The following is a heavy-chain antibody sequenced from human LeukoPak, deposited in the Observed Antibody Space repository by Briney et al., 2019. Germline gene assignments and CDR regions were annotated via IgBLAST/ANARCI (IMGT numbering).Heavy chain of an antibody. CDR1: GYTFTGHY. Sequence: GASAKVSCKASGYTFTGHYMHWVRQAPGQGLEWMGWINPNSGGTNYAQKFQGRVTMTRDTSISTAYMELSRLRSDDTAVYYCARAATTGDFGYWGQGTLVTVSS. V-gene: IGHV1-2*02. CDR2: INPNSGGT. D-gene: IGHD7-27*01. CDR3: ARAATTGDFGY. J-gene: IGHJ4*02.